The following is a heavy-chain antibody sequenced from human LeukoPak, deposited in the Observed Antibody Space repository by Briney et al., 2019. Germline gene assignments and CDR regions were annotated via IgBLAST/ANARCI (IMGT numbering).Heavy chain of an antibody. CDR3: ARATYDTHYGMDV. D-gene: IGHD1-1*01. J-gene: IGHJ6*02. CDR2: IYHSGST. CDR1: GGSISNYY. Sequence: NPSETLSLTCTVSGGSISNYYWSWIRQPPGKGLEWIGYIYHSGSTNYNPSLESRVTISVDTSKNQFSLKLSSVTAADTAVYYCARATYDTHYGMDVWGQGATVTVSS. V-gene: IGHV4-59*01.